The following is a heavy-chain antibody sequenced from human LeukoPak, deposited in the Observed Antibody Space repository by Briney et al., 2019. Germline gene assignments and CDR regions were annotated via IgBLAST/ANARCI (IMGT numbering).Heavy chain of an antibody. CDR3: AKGTKHDYGDLDY. J-gene: IGHJ4*02. CDR2: ISGSGGST. Sequence: PGGSLRLSCAASGFTFSSYAMSWLRQAPGKGLELVSAISGSGGSTYYADSVKGRFTISRDNSKNTLYLQMNSLRAEDTAVYYCAKGTKHDYGDLDYWGQGTLVTVSS. D-gene: IGHD4-17*01. V-gene: IGHV3-23*01. CDR1: GFTFSSYA.